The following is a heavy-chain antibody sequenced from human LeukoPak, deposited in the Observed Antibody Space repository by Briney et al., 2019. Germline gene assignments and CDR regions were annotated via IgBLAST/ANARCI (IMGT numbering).Heavy chain of an antibody. CDR3: ASSRGLLHYYMDV. D-gene: IGHD3-22*01. J-gene: IGHJ6*03. V-gene: IGHV1-69*05. CDR1: GGTFLNYA. CDR2: IIPIFGAA. Sequence: SVKVSCKASGGTFLNYAFSWVRQAPGQGLEWMGGIIPIFGAANYAQKFQDRITITTDESTTTVYMELSSLRSDDTAVYYCASSRGLLHYYMDVWGKGTTVTVSS.